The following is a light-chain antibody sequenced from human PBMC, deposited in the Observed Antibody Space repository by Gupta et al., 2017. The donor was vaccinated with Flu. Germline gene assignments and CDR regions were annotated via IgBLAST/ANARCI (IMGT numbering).Light chain of an antibody. Sequence: GDRVTITCRASQCIRFWVAWYQQKPGRAPQLLIYKASSLEDGVPSRFSGSGSGTDFTLTISDLQPDDFATYYCKQYSASPVTFGGGTKL. CDR2: KAS. CDR3: KQYSASPVT. J-gene: IGKJ4*01. V-gene: IGKV1-5*03. CDR1: QCIRFW.